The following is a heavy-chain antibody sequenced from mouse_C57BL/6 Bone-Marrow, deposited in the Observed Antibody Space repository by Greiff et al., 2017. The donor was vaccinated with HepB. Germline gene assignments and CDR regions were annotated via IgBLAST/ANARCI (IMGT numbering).Heavy chain of an antibody. CDR3: ARGNYDGYWYFDV. J-gene: IGHJ1*03. CDR2: INPSSGYT. V-gene: IGHV1-7*01. CDR1: GYTFTSYW. Sequence: VQLQQSGAELATPGASVKLSCKASGYTFTSYWMHWVKQRPGQGLEWIGYINPSSGYTKYNQKFKDKATLTADKSSSTAYMQLSSLTYEDSAVYYCARGNYDGYWYFDVWGTGTTVTVSS. D-gene: IGHD2-3*01.